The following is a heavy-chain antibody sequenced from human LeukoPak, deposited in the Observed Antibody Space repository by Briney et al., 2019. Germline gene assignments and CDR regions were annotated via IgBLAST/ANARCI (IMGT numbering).Heavy chain of an antibody. J-gene: IGHJ4*02. V-gene: IGHV3-23*01. CDR3: AKWSKRSCIAAAGTRIDY. Sequence: GGSLRFSCAASGFTFSSYAMSWVRQAPGKGLEWVSAISGSGGSTYYADSVKGRFTISRDNSKNTLYLQMNSLRAEDTAVYYCAKWSKRSCIAAAGTRIDYWGQGTLVTVSS. D-gene: IGHD6-13*01. CDR1: GFTFSSYA. CDR2: ISGSGGST.